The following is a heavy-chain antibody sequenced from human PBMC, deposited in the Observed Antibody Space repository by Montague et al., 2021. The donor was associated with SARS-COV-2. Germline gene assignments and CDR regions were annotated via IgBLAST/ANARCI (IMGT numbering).Heavy chain of an antibody. CDR3: ARQIQQVVLSPAKLTNWFDP. CDR1: GASITNSNW. Sequence: SETLSLTCTVSGASITNSNWWNWVRQPPGKGLEWIGQIYHSGSTNYNPSLKSRLTLSLDKSKNQLSLRLSSVTAADTAVYYCARQIQQVVLSPAKLTNWFDPWGLGTLVTVAS. D-gene: IGHD2-15*01. V-gene: IGHV4-4*02. J-gene: IGHJ5*02. CDR2: IYHSGST.